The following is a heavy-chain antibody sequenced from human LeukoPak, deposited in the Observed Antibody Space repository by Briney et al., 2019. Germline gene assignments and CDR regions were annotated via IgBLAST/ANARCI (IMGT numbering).Heavy chain of an antibody. D-gene: IGHD1-20*01. CDR1: GFTFSSYE. V-gene: IGHV3-48*03. Sequence: PGGSLRLSCAASGFTFSSYEMNWVRQAPGKGLEWVSYIISSGSTIYYADSVKGRFTISRDNAKKSLYLQMNSLRAEDTAFYYCARLTGTTGYYYMDVWGKGTTVTVSS. CDR2: IISSGSTI. CDR3: ARLTGTTGYYYMDV. J-gene: IGHJ6*03.